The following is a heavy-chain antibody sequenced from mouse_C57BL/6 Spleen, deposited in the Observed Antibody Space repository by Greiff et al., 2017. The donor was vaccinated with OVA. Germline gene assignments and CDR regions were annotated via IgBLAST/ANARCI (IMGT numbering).Heavy chain of an antibody. D-gene: IGHD4-1*01. J-gene: IGHJ2*01. V-gene: IGHV3-6*01. CDR1: GYSITSGYY. CDR3: ARGGPGSFDY. Sequence: EVQLQESGPGLVKPSQSLSLTCSVTGYSITSGYYWNWIRQFPGNKLEWMGYISYDGSNNYNPSLKNRISITRDTSKNQFFLKLNSVTTEDTATYYCARGGPGSFDYWGQGTTLTVSS. CDR2: ISYDGSN.